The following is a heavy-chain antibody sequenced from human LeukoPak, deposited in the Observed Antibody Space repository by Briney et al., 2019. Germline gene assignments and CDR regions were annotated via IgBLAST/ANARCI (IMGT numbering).Heavy chain of an antibody. J-gene: IGHJ4*02. D-gene: IGHD7-27*01. V-gene: IGHV3-7*01. CDR3: ARGVWAPFDS. CDR1: GFSLSNYW. CDR2: IKQDGSEK. Sequence: PGGSLRLSCAASGFSLSNYWMSWVRQAPGKGLEWVANIKQDGSEKNYVDSVKGRFSISRDNAKNSLILQMNSLRDEDTAVYYCARGVWAPFDSWGQGILVSVSS.